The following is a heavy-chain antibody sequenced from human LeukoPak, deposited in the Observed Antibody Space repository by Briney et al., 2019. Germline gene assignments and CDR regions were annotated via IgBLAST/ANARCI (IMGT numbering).Heavy chain of an antibody. CDR2: IIPIFGTA. CDR1: GGTFSSYA. J-gene: IGHJ6*02. D-gene: IGHD2-15*01. CDR3: ARNEYCSGGSCYIRYYYYGMDV. Sequence: SVTVSCTASGGTFSSYAISWVRQAPGQGLEWMGGIIPIFGTANYAQKFQGRVTITADESTSTAYMELSSLRSEDTAVYYCARNEYCSGGSCYIRYYYYGMDVWGQGTTVTVSS. V-gene: IGHV1-69*13.